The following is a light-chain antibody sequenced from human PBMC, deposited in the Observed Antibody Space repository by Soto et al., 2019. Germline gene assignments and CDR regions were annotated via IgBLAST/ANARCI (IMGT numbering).Light chain of an antibody. CDR2: NAF. CDR3: QQYDNWPPIT. V-gene: IGKV3-20*01. CDR1: QSVSSSY. J-gene: IGKJ5*01. Sequence: EIVLTQSPGTLSLSPGERAKLYCRASQSVSSSYLAWYQQKPGQAPRLLIYNAFNRATGIPDRFSGSGSGTDFTLTISRLEPEDFAVYYCQQYDNWPPITFGQGTRLEIK.